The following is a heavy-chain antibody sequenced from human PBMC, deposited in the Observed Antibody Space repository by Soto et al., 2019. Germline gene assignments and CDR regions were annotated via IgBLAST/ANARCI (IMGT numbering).Heavy chain of an antibody. J-gene: IGHJ4*02. CDR3: AKATVGYCSGGSCYGDY. V-gene: IGHV3-23*01. D-gene: IGHD2-15*01. CDR1: GFTFTSYA. CDR2: IRGIGSST. Sequence: EVQLLESGGGLVQPGGSLRLSCAASGFTFTSYAMTWVRQAPGKGLDWVSTIRGIGSSTYYADSVKGRFTVSRDNSKGTLYLQMNSLRAEDTAVYYCAKATVGYCSGGSCYGDYWGQGTLVAVSS.